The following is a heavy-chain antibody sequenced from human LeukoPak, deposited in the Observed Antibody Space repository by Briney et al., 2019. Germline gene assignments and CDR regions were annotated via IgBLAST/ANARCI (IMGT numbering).Heavy chain of an antibody. D-gene: IGHD4/OR15-4a*01. Sequence: ASVKVSCKASGYSFTAFYIHWVRQAPGQGLEWMGWIHPRSGDTRYAQKFQGRVTMARDTSISTVYMDLSSLGSDETAVYYCARGRTMDGSTPPFEIWGQGTMVTVSS. CDR3: ARGRTMDGSTPPFEI. CDR2: IHPRSGDT. CDR1: GYSFTAFY. J-gene: IGHJ3*02. V-gene: IGHV1-2*02.